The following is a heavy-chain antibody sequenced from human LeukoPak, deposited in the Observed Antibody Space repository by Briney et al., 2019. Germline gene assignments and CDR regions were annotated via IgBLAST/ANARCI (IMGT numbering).Heavy chain of an antibody. CDR3: ARHRSKIVGATPYFDY. V-gene: IGHV1-2*02. D-gene: IGHD1-26*01. J-gene: IGHJ4*02. CDR2: INPNSGGT. Sequence: ASVKVSCKASGYTFTGYYMHWVRQAPGQGVEWMGWINPNSGGTNYAQKFQGRVTMTRDTSISTAYMELSRLRSDDTAVYYCARHRSKIVGATPYFDYWGQGTLVTVSS. CDR1: GYTFTGYY.